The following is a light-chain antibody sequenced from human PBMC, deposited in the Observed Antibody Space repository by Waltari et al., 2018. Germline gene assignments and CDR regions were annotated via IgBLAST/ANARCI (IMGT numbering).Light chain of an antibody. Sequence: IQMIQSPSSVSASLGDRVPITCRASQDIGRWLAWYQHKPGRAPNLLIFAASNLQNGVPSRFSGSGSGTYFTLTINSLQPEDFATYYCQQTNTFPLTFGQGTKLEIK. CDR2: AAS. J-gene: IGKJ2*01. CDR1: QDIGRW. CDR3: QQTNTFPLT. V-gene: IGKV1-12*01.